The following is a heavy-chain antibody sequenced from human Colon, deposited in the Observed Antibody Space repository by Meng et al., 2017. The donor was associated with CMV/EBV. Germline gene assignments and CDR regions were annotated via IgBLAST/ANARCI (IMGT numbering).Heavy chain of an antibody. V-gene: IGHV3-30-3*01. D-gene: IGHD3-10*01. J-gene: IGHJ5*02. CDR1: GFDFFNSA. CDR3: ASSFHGSGSPDH. Sequence: QVQLVESGGGVVQPGRSLRLSCAASGFDFFNSAMHWVRQVPGKGLEWVTIISYDGSHALYADSVKGRFTISRDNSKNTLYLQMNSLRPEDTAVYYCASSFHGSGSPDHWGQGTLVTASS. CDR2: ISYDGSHA.